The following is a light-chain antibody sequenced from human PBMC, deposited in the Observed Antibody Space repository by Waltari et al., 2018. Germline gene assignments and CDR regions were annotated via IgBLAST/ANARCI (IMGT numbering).Light chain of an antibody. J-gene: IGKJ1*01. CDR3: QQYSTSWT. CDR1: QSVTSSY. Sequence: EIVLTQSPGTLSLSPGERATLSCRASQSVTSSYLAWYQQKPDQAPRLLIYGASSRATGIPDRFSGSGSGTDFTLTISRLEPEDFAVYYCQQYSTSWTFGQGTKVETK. V-gene: IGKV3-20*01. CDR2: GAS.